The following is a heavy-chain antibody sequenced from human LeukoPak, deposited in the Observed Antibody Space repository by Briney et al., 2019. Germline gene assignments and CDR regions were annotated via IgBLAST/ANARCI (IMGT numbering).Heavy chain of an antibody. CDR1: GFTFIVCD. V-gene: IGHV3-13*01. CDR2: IGIRGDT. D-gene: IGHD1-1*01. Sequence: PGGSLRLSCAASGFTFIVCDMHWVRQVIGKGLEWVSAIGIRGDTHYSGSVKGRFTISRENAESSLYLQMNSLRAEDTAVYYCARGGIQLSGIDEFDYWGQGTLVPVSS. J-gene: IGHJ4*02. CDR3: ARGGIQLSGIDEFDY.